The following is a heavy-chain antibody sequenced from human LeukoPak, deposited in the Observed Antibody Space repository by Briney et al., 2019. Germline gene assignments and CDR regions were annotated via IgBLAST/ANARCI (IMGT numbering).Heavy chain of an antibody. V-gene: IGHV4-34*01. D-gene: IGHD6-13*01. J-gene: IGHJ4*02. CDR1: GGSFSGYY. CDR2: IHHSGST. Sequence: SETLSLTCAVYGGSFSGYYWTWIRQPPGKGLEWIGEIHHSGSTNYNPSLKSRVTISLDTSKNQFSLKLSSVTAADTAVYYCARYVAAAQDYWGQGTLVTVSS. CDR3: ARYVAAAQDY.